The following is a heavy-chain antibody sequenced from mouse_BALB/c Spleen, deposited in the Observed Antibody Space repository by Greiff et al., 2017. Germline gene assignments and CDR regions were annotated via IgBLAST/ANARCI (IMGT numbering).Heavy chain of an antibody. CDR2: INSNGGST. J-gene: IGHJ2*01. CDR1: GFTFSSYG. CDR3: ARSGLRSDYFDY. Sequence: EVKLVESGGGLVQPGGSLKLSCAASGFTFSSYGMSWVRQTPDKRLELVATINSNGGSTYYQDSVKGRITISRDKAKNTLYLQMSSLKSEDTAMCYCARSGLRSDYFDYWGQGTTVTVSS. V-gene: IGHV5-6-3*01. D-gene: IGHD1-1*01.